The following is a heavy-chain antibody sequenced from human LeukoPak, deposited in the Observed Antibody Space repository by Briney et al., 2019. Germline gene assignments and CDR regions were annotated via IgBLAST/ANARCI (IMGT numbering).Heavy chain of an antibody. CDR3: AREPPGY. CDR1: GGSVTSGNYY. J-gene: IGHJ4*02. V-gene: IGHV4-61*02. CDR2: IYTNGSA. Sequence: SQTLSLTCTVSGGSVTSGNYYWNWIRQPAGKGLEWIGRIYTNGSASYNPSLKSRVTISIDASKNQFSLKLSSVTAADTAVYYCAREPPGYWGQGILVTVSS.